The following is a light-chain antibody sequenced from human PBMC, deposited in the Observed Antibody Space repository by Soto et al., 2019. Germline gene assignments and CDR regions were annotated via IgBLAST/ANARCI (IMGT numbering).Light chain of an antibody. CDR1: RNDVGNYDY. V-gene: IGLV2-14*01. Sequence: QSALTQPASVSGSPGQSITISCTGTRNDVGNYDYVSWYQQHPGKAPKVVIYGVSYRPSGVSNRFAGSKSGNTASLTISGPRAEDEAEYYCSSYTSRSTLVFGGGTKVTVL. CDR3: SSYTSRSTLV. CDR2: GVS. J-gene: IGLJ2*01.